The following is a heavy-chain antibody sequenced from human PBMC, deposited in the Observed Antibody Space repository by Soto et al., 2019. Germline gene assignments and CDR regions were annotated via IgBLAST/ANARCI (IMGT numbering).Heavy chain of an antibody. D-gene: IGHD5-18*01. J-gene: IGHJ4*02. CDR3: ARQSGEXYTPMDH. V-gene: IGHV5-51*01. CDR2: VYPSDSHT. Sequence: PGESLKISCKGSGFSFTSQWIAWVRQMPGKGLEWMGTVYPSDSHTRYSPSFQGQVTISADKSISTAYLQWSSLKASDTAMYYRARQSGEXYTPMDHWGKGTLVTVSS. CDR1: GFSFTSQW.